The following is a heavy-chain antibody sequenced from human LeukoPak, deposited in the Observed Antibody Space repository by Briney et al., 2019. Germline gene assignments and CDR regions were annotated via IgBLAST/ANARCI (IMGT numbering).Heavy chain of an antibody. CDR2: SSAYNGNT. CDR1: GYTFTSYG. CDR3: ARDRDIVVVPATIGDAFDI. J-gene: IGHJ3*02. V-gene: IGHV1-18*01. D-gene: IGHD2-2*01. Sequence: ASVKVSCKASGYTFTSYGISWVRQAPGQGLEWMGWSSAYNGNTNYAQKLQGRVTMTTDTSTSTAYMELRSLRSDDTAVYYCARDRDIVVVPATIGDAFDIWGQGTIVTVSS.